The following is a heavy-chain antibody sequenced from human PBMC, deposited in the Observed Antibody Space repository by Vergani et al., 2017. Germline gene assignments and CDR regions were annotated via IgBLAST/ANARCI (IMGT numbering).Heavy chain of an antibody. Sequence: EVQLLESGGDLVQPGGSLRLSCAASGVTFKHYAMTWVRQAPGKGLEWVSGIRGSVGSTYYAGSVKGQLTISRDSSKNTLYLQMNSLSAGDTAVYYCAKANHRNSGYDYLYYYHAMDVWCQGATVTVAS. CDR2: IRGSVGST. D-gene: IGHD5-12*01. V-gene: IGHV3-23*01. CDR1: GVTFKHYA. CDR3: AKANHRNSGYDYLYYYHAMDV. J-gene: IGHJ6*02.